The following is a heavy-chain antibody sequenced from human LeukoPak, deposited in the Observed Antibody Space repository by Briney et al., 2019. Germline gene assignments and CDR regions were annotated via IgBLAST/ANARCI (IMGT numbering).Heavy chain of an antibody. V-gene: IGHV1-2*02. D-gene: IGHD6-13*01. J-gene: IGHJ3*02. Sequence: ASVKMSCKTSAYTFTAYYMHWVRQAPGERREGMGCINSNSGGTHYAQKFQGSVTMTRDPSTSTASMELSRLRSDDTPVYSCTTKQQLFSSPDAFDIWGQGTMVTVYS. CDR3: TTKQQLFSSPDAFDI. CDR1: AYTFTAYY. CDR2: INSNSGGT.